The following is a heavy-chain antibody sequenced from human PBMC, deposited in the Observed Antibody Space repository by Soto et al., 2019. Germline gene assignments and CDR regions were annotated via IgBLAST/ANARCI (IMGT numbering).Heavy chain of an antibody. D-gene: IGHD3-16*01. CDR3: VRDLALMADY. J-gene: IGHJ4*02. CDR2: ILYDGSKK. Sequence: GSLRLSCVASGFNLNTYGMYLFRQAPGKWLQWVAQILYDGSKKHYADSVRGRFTITRDNSKNTVYLQMDSLRVDDTAMYYCVRDLALMADYWGQGTLVTVSS. CDR1: GFNLNTYG. V-gene: IGHV3-30*03.